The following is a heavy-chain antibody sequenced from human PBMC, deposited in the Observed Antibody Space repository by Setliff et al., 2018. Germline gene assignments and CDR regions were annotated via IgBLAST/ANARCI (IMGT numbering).Heavy chain of an antibody. D-gene: IGHD2-21*02. V-gene: IGHV1-3*01. CDR3: ARDSYCGGDCYGAGWFDP. J-gene: IGHJ5*02. Sequence: ASVKVSCKASGYTFTSYAMHWVRQAPGQRLEWMGWINAGNGIANYAQKFQGRVTITADKSTSTAYMELSSLRSEDTAVYYCARDSYCGGDCYGAGWFDPWGQGTLVTVSS. CDR1: GYTFTSYA. CDR2: INAGNGIA.